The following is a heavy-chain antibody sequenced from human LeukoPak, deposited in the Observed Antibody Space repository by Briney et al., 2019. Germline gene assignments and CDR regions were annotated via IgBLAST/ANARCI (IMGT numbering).Heavy chain of an antibody. CDR2: IIPIFGTA. Sequence: GASVKVSCKASGGTFSSYAISWVRQAPGQGLEWMGGIIPIFGTANYAQKFQGRVTITADESTSTAYMELSSLRSEDTAVYYCAIHYYGSGSPPYYMDVWGKGTTVTISS. V-gene: IGHV1-69*01. CDR3: AIHYYGSGSPPYYMDV. J-gene: IGHJ6*03. CDR1: GGTFSSYA. D-gene: IGHD3-10*01.